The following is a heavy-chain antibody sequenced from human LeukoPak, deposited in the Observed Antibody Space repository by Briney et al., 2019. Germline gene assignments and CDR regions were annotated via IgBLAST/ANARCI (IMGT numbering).Heavy chain of an antibody. CDR2: INPNSGGT. CDR1: GYTFTGYY. CDR3: ATTVVVPAAIFWFDP. V-gene: IGHV1-2*02. D-gene: IGHD2-2*01. J-gene: IGHJ5*02. Sequence: SVKVSCKASGYTFTGYYMHWVRQAPGQGLEWMGWINPNSGGTNYAQKFQGRVTMTRDTSISTAYMELSRLRSDDTAVYYCATTVVVPAAIFWFDPWGQGTLVTVSS.